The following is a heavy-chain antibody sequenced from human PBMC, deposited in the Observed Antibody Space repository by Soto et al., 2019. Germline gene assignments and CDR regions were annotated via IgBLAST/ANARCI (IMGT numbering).Heavy chain of an antibody. CDR1: GHSISRGNAY. V-gene: IGHV4-30-4*01. CDR2: IYYNGCT. D-gene: IGHD1-7*01. CDR3: VRSKLNYEYYYDNGWEV. J-gene: IGHJ6*04. Sequence: PSEPPSLTRPISGHSISRGNAYWNWIRQPPRKGLEWLGYIYYNGCTYYNPSLQSRVTISVDTSKNQVSLRGGSVTAEEKAVYYCVRSKLNYEYYYDNGWEVWCVGTSVNVSS.